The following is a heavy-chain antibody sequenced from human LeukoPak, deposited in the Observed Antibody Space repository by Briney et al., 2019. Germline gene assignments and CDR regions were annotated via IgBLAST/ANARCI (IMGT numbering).Heavy chain of an antibody. J-gene: IGHJ5*02. CDR2: ISGSSSNT. D-gene: IGHD2-2*01. Sequence: PGGSLRLSCAASGFTFSDYYMSWLRQAPGKGLEWVSYISGSSSNTKYADSVKGRFTISRDNAKNSLYLQMNSLRAEDTAVYYCARDSAHIVVVPVVIPPGLDNWFDPWGQGTLVTVSS. CDR3: ARDSAHIVVVPVVIPPGLDNWFDP. V-gene: IGHV3-11*05. CDR1: GFTFSDYY.